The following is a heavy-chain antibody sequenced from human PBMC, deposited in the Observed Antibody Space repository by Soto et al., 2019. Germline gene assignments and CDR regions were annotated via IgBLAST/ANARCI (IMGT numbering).Heavy chain of an antibody. CDR2: VTPYKADT. CDR1: GYTLTNYG. Sequence: GASVKVSCKASGYTLTNYGVTWVRQAPGQGLEWLGRVTPYKADTNSAQNLQGRVTMATDTSTNTAYLELRSLRSDDTAVYFCATDGPSNSGNLYAFDIWGRGTMVTVSS. J-gene: IGHJ3*02. D-gene: IGHD5-12*01. V-gene: IGHV1-18*04. CDR3: ATDGPSNSGNLYAFDI.